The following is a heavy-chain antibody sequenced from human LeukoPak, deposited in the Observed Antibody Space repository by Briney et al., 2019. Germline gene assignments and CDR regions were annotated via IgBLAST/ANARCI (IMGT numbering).Heavy chain of an antibody. CDR2: ISSGGGAT. Sequence: GGSLRLSCAASGFTFSNHEMNWVRQALGKGLEWVSYISSGGGATYYADSVKGRFTISRDNGKDSLFLQMNSLRAEDTAVYYCARDRGVTLFYYGMDVWGQGTTVTVSS. J-gene: IGHJ6*02. D-gene: IGHD2-21*02. V-gene: IGHV3-48*03. CDR1: GFTFSNHE. CDR3: ARDRGVTLFYYGMDV.